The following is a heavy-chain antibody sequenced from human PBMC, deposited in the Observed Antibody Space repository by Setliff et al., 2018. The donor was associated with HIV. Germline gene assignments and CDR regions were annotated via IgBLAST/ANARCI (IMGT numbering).Heavy chain of an antibody. Sequence: SETLSLTCTVSGVSINTGSFYWNWIRQPAGKGLEWIGRIYTSGSTSYTPSLKSRVSISVDTSKNQFSLKLNSVTATDTAMYYCARVAFYGPWSHDYFDHWGHGILVTVPQ. CDR3: ARVAFYGPWSHDYFDH. D-gene: IGHD3-10*01. CDR1: GVSINTGSFY. V-gene: IGHV4-61*02. J-gene: IGHJ4*01. CDR2: IYTSGST.